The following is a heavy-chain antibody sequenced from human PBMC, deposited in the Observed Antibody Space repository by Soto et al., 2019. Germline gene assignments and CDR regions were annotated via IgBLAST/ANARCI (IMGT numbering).Heavy chain of an antibody. CDR3: ARDRIGKDIVATTGDYYHGMDV. CDR1: GGSISSGDYY. CDR2: IYYSGST. Sequence: SETLSLTCTVSGGSISSGDYYWSWIRQPPGKGLEWIGYIYYSGSTYYNPSLKSRVTISVDTSKNQFSLKLSSVTAADTAVYYCARDRIGKDIVATTGDYYHGMDVWGQGTTVTVSS. D-gene: IGHD5-12*01. J-gene: IGHJ6*02. V-gene: IGHV4-30-4*01.